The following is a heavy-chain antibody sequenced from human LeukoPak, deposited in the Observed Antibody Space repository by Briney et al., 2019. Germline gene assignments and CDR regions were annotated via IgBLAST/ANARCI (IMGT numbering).Heavy chain of an antibody. CDR2: INHSGST. D-gene: IGHD5-24*01. V-gene: IGHV4-34*01. J-gene: IGHJ5*02. Sequence: SETLSLTCAVYGGSFSGYYWSWIPQPPGKGLEWIGEINHSGSTNYNPSLKSRVTISVDTSKNQFSLKLSSVTAADTAVYYCARGLEMATICWFDPWGQGTLVTVSS. CDR3: ARGLEMATICWFDP. CDR1: GGSFSGYY.